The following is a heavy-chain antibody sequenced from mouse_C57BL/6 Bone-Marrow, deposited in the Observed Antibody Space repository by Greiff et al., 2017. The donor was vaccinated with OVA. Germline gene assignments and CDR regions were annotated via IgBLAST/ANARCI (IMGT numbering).Heavy chain of an antibody. CDR1: GYSITSGYY. V-gene: IGHV3-6*01. CDR3: ARGGSSLWYFDV. Sequence: VQLKESGPGLVKPSQSLSLTCSVTGYSITSGYYWNWIRQFPGNKLEWMGYISYDGSNNYNPSLKNRISITRDTSKNQFFLKLNSVTTEDTATYYCARGGSSLWYFDVWGTGTTVTVSS. CDR2: ISYDGSN. D-gene: IGHD1-1*01. J-gene: IGHJ1*03.